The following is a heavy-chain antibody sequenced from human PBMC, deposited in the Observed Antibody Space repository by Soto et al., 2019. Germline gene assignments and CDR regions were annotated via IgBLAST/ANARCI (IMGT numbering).Heavy chain of an antibody. CDR1: GGSFSGYY. CDR2: INHSGST. J-gene: IGHJ4*02. D-gene: IGHD3-3*01. CDR3: ARGWEVGIFGLRD. Sequence: QVQLQQWGAGLLKPSETLSLTCAVYGGSFSGYYWSWIRQPQGKGLEWIGEINHSGSTNYNPSLNSQVTISVDTDKTQFPLKLSCVIAADTAVYYCARGWEVGIFGLRDWGQGPLVTVSS. V-gene: IGHV4-34*01.